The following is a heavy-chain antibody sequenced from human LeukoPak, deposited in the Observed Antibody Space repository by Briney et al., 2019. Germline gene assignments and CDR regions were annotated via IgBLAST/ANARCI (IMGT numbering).Heavy chain of an antibody. CDR3: ARGPGGYDFWSGYYGFYYYYYMDV. V-gene: IGHV1-46*01. CDR2: INPSGGST. J-gene: IGHJ6*03. D-gene: IGHD3-3*01. CDR1: GYTFTSYY. Sequence: ASVKVSCKASGYTFTSYYMHWVRQAPGQGLEWMGIINPSGGSTSYAQKFQGRVTMTTDTSTSTAYMELRSLRSDDTAVYYCARGPGGYDFWSGYYGFYYYYYMDVWGKGTTVTVSS.